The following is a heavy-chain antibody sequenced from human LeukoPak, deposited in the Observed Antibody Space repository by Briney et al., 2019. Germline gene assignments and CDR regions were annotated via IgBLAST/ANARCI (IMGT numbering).Heavy chain of an antibody. D-gene: IGHD6-19*01. CDR3: AKGSNGYSSGWLPR. J-gene: IGHJ4*02. V-gene: IGHV3-30*02. CDR2: IRYDGSNK. CDR1: GFTFSSYG. Sequence: GGSLRLSCAASGFTFSSYGMHWVRQAPGKGLEWVAFIRYDGSNKYYAGSVKGRFTISRDNSKNTLYLQMNSLRAEDTAVYYCAKGSNGYSSGWLPRWGRGTLVTVSS.